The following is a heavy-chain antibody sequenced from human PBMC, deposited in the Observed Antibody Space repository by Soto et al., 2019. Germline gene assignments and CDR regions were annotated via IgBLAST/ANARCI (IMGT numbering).Heavy chain of an antibody. Sequence: ASVKVSCKASGYTFTSYAIHWLRQAPGQRLEWMGWINAGTGNTKYSQKFHDRLTIARDTSAATAYMELSSLISEDTAVYYCARDSPPVDYRAQRTPVTVSS. CDR3: ARDSPPVDY. V-gene: IGHV1-3*01. CDR2: INAGTGNT. J-gene: IGHJ4*02. CDR1: GYTFTSYA.